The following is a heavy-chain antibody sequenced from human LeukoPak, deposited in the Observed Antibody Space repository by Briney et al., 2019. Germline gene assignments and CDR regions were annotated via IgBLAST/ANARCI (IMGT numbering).Heavy chain of an antibody. D-gene: IGHD3-10*01. CDR1: GGSLSSYY. V-gene: IGHV4-59*08. CDR2: IYYSGST. J-gene: IGHJ4*02. Sequence: SETLSLTCTVSGGSLSSYYWSWIRQPPGKGLEWIGYIYYSGSTNYNPSLKSRVTISVDTSKNQFSLKLSSVTAADTAVYYCARRPSRSGFDYWGQGTLVTVSS. CDR3: ARRPSRSGFDY.